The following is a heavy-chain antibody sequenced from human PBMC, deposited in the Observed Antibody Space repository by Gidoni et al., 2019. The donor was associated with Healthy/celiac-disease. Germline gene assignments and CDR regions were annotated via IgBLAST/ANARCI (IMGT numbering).Heavy chain of an antibody. D-gene: IGHD6-19*01. CDR3: AREAQGIAVAEYYFDY. J-gene: IGHJ4*02. CDR2: INPNSGGT. V-gene: IGHV1-2*02. CDR1: GYTFTGYY. Sequence: QVQLVQSGAAVKKPGASVKVSCKASGYTFTGYYMHWVRQAPGQGLEWMGWINPNSGGTNYAQKFQGRVTMTRDTSISTAYMELSRLRSDDTAVYYCAREAQGIAVAEYYFDYWGQGTLVTVSS.